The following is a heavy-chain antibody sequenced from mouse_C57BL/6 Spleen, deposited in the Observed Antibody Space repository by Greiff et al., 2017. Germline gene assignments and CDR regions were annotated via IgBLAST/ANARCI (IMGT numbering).Heavy chain of an antibody. J-gene: IGHJ3*01. D-gene: IGHD2-5*01. CDR1: GFTFSDYY. Sequence: EVNVVESEGGLVQPGSSMKLSCTASGFTFSDYYMAWVRQVPEKGLEWVANINYDGSSTYYLDSLKSRFIISRDNAKNILYLQMSSLKSEDTATYYCARENYSNGGFAYWGQGTLVTVSA. CDR2: INYDGSST. CDR3: ARENYSNGGFAY. V-gene: IGHV5-16*01.